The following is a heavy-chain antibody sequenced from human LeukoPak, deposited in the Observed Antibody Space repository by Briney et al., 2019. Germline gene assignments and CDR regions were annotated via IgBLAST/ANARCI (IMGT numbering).Heavy chain of an antibody. Sequence: SETLSLTCTVSGYSISSGYYWGWIRQPLGKGLEWIGSIYHSGSTYYNPSLKSRVTISVDTSKNQFSLKLSSVPAADTAVYYCARVEGMVGANLNWFDPWGQGTLVTVSS. CDR3: ARVEGMVGANLNWFDP. J-gene: IGHJ5*02. CDR1: GYSISSGYY. D-gene: IGHD1-26*01. CDR2: IYHSGST. V-gene: IGHV4-38-2*02.